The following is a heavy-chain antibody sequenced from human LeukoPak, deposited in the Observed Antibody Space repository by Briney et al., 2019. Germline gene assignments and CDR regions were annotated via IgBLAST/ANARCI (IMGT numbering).Heavy chain of an antibody. CDR1: GFTFSSDA. CDR3: AKFRPDDITVAATGYFDS. CDR2: ISGSGSAT. J-gene: IGHJ4*02. Sequence: GGSLRLSCAASGFTFSSDAMNGVRQAPGKGLNWVSTISGSGSATYYADSAKGRFTISRDSSKNTLYLQMNSLRAEDTAVYYCAKFRPDDITVAATGYFDSWGQGTLVTVSS. V-gene: IGHV3-23*01. D-gene: IGHD6-19*01.